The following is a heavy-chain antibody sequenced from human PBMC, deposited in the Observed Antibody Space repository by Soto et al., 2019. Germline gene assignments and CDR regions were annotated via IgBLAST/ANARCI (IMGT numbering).Heavy chain of an antibody. CDR2: ISYDGSNK. D-gene: IGHD5-18*01. Sequence: QVQLVESGGGVVQPGRSLRLSCAASGFTFSSYAMHWVRQAPGKGLECVAVISYDGSNKYYADSVKGRFTISRDNSKNTLYLQMYGLRAEDTAVYYCARDGQGRYSYGYAGAYNWFDPWGQGTLVTVSS. CDR1: GFTFSSYA. J-gene: IGHJ5*02. V-gene: IGHV3-30-3*01. CDR3: ARDGQGRYSYGYAGAYNWFDP.